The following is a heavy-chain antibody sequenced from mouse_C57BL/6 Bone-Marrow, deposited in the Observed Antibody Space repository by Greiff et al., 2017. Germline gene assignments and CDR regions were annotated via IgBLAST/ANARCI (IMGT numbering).Heavy chain of an antibody. V-gene: IGHV2-2*01. CDR2: LWSGGST. CDR3: ARYDYDEAWFAY. Sequence: VQLQQSGPGLVQPSQSLSITCTVSGFSLTSYGVHWVRQSPGKGLEWLGVLWSGGSTDYNAAFISNRCISTDNSRSPVFFNLDSLQADDTAIYYCARYDYDEAWFAYWGQGTRVTVSA. J-gene: IGHJ3*01. D-gene: IGHD2-4*01. CDR1: GFSLTSYG.